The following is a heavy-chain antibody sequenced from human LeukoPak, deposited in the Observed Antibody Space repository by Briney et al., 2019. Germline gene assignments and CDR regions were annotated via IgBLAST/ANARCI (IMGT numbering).Heavy chain of an antibody. Sequence: SETLSLTCAVYGGSFSGYYWSWIRQPPGKGPEWIGEINHSGSTNYNPSLKSRVTISVDTSKNQFSLKLSSVTAADTAVYYCARGPRDYVWGSYRSRGAFDIWGQGTMVTVSS. V-gene: IGHV4-34*01. J-gene: IGHJ3*02. D-gene: IGHD3-16*02. CDR2: INHSGST. CDR1: GGSFSGYY. CDR3: ARGPRDYVWGSYRSRGAFDI.